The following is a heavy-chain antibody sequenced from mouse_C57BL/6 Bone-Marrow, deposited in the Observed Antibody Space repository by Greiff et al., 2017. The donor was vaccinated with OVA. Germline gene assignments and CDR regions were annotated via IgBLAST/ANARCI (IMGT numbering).Heavy chain of an antibody. CDR1: GYAFSSSW. J-gene: IGHJ2*01. CDR3: AREGGTLYFDY. Sequence: VQLKESGPELVKPGASVKISCKASGYAFSSSWMNWVKQRPGKGLEWIGRIYPGDGDTNYNGKFKGKATLTADKSSSTAYMQLSSLTSEDSAVYFCAREGGTLYFDYWGQGTTLTVSS. CDR2: IYPGDGDT. V-gene: IGHV1-82*01. D-gene: IGHD4-1*01.